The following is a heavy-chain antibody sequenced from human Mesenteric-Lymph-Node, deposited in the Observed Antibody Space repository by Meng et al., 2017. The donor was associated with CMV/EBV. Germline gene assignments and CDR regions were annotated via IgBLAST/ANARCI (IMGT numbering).Heavy chain of an antibody. J-gene: IGHJ4*02. Sequence: GESLKISCAASGFSFSSYWMTWVRQAPGKGLEWVALISPDGSEKDYVDSVKGRLTISRDNVKSSLFLQMNSLRAEDTAVYSCARYGLWGGYSIDYWGQGTLVTVSS. V-gene: IGHV3-7*01. D-gene: IGHD4-23*01. CDR2: ISPDGSEK. CDR3: ARYGLWGGYSIDY. CDR1: GFSFSSYW.